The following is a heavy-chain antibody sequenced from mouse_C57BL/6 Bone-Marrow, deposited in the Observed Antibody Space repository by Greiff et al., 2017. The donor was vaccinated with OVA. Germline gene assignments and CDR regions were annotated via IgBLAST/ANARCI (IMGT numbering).Heavy chain of an antibody. CDR3: ARSLLYYGYDRGYYFDY. V-gene: IGHV1-9*01. D-gene: IGHD2-2*01. CDR2: ILPGSGST. Sequence: VQLQQSGAELMKPGASVKLSCKATGYTFTGYWIEWVKQRPGHGLEWIGEILPGSGSTNYNEKFKGKATFTADTSSNTAYMQLSSLTTEDSAIYYCARSLLYYGYDRGYYFDYWGQGTTLTVSS. CDR1: GYTFTGYW. J-gene: IGHJ2*01.